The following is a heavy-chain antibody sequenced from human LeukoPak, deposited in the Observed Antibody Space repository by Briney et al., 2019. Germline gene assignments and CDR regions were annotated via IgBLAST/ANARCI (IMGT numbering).Heavy chain of an antibody. CDR2: IYSGVST. J-gene: IGHJ4*02. D-gene: IGHD1-26*01. CDR1: GFTATSNY. Sequence: RGSLRLSCAPSGFTATSNYTSWVRQAPGKGLGWVSVIYSGVSTYSADSAKGRFTISRDNSKSTLYLQMNSLRAEDTAVYYCASSRVGAPDAFDYWGQGTLVSVSS. CDR3: ASSRVGAPDAFDY. V-gene: IGHV3-53*01.